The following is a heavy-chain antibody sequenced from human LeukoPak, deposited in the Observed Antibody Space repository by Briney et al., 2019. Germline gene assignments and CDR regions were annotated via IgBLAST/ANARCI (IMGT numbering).Heavy chain of an antibody. CDR3: ARLPEYRKREHWFDR. CDR2: IYHSGST. Sequence: PSETLSLTCTVSGYSISSGYYWGWIRQPPGKGLEWIGSIYHSGSTYYNPSLKSRVTISVDTSKNQFSLKLSSVTAADTAVYYCARLPEYRKREHWFDRWGQGTLVTVSS. D-gene: IGHD6-6*01. V-gene: IGHV4-38-2*02. CDR1: GYSISSGYY. J-gene: IGHJ5*02.